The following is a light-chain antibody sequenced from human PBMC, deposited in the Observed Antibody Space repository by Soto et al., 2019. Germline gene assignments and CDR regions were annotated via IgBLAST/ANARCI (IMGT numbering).Light chain of an antibody. CDR3: QYYGNYPGIT. Sequence: DIVLTQSPATLSLSPGERATLSCRASQSVSSSSFACYQQTPGPPPRLLIYASSSSATVIPDRFSGSGSGTDFTLTISIMDPEDVAVYYCQYYGNYPGITFGRGTKVDIK. CDR2: ASS. V-gene: IGKV3-20*01. J-gene: IGKJ3*01. CDR1: QSVSSSS.